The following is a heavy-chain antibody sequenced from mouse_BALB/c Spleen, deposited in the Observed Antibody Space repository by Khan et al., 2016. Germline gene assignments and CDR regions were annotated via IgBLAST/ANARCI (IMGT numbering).Heavy chain of an antibody. Sequence: VQLVESGGGLVQPKGSLKLSCAASGFTFNTYAMNWVRQAPGQGLEWVARIRSKSNNYATYYADSVKDRFTISRDDSQSMLYLQMNNLKTEDTAMYYCVVYDYDVFAYWGKGTLVTVSA. D-gene: IGHD2-4*01. CDR1: GFTFNTYA. J-gene: IGHJ3*01. V-gene: IGHV10-1*02. CDR3: VVYDYDVFAY. CDR2: IRSKSNNYAT.